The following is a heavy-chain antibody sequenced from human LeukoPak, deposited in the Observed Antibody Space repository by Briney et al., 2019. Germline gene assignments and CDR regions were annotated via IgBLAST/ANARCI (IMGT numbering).Heavy chain of an antibody. CDR3: AKVPYYYDSSGYYYFDY. J-gene: IGHJ4*02. Sequence: PGGSLRLSCTASGFTFDDYAMHWVRQAPGKGLEWVSGISWSSGSLGYADSVKGRFTISRDNAKNSLYLQMNSLRAEDTALYYCAKVPYYYDSSGYYYFDYWGQGTLVTVSS. D-gene: IGHD3-22*01. CDR1: GFTFDDYA. V-gene: IGHV3-9*01. CDR2: ISWSSGSL.